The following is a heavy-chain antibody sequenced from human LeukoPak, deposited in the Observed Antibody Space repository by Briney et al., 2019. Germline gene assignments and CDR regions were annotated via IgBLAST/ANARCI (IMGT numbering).Heavy chain of an antibody. J-gene: IGHJ6*02. CDR1: GFTFSSYW. CDR2: IKQDGSEK. Sequence: GGSLRLSCAASGFTFSSYWMSWVRQAPGKGLEWVANIKQDGSEKYYVDSVKGRFTISRDNAKNSLYLQMNSLRAEDTAVYYCARIRGITGFWSGYLTHGMDVWGQGTTVTVSS. V-gene: IGHV3-7*01. D-gene: IGHD3-3*01. CDR3: ARIRGITGFWSGYLTHGMDV.